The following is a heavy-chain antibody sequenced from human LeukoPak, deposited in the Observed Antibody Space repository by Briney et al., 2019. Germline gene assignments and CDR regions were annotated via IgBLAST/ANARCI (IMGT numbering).Heavy chain of an antibody. CDR3: ARVSLWFGELLSDAFDI. CDR1: GGTFSSYI. Sequence: ASVKVSCKASGGTFSSYIITWVRQAPGQGLEWMGRIIPIFGTPDYAQKFQGRVTMTRNTSISTAYMELSSLRSEDTAVYYCARVSLWFGELLSDAFDIWGQGTMVTVSS. J-gene: IGHJ3*02. CDR2: IIPIFGTP. D-gene: IGHD3-10*01. V-gene: IGHV1-69*05.